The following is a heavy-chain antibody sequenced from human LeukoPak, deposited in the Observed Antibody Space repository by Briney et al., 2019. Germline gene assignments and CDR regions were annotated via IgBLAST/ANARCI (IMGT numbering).Heavy chain of an antibody. V-gene: IGHV3-53*01. CDR2: MYAGGNT. CDR1: GITVSSNY. D-gene: IGHD4-17*01. CDR3: ARGIGSTVFFDH. Sequence: GPLRLSCAASGITVSSNYMSWVRQAPGKGLEWVSVMYAGGNTYYADSVKGRFTISRDKSKNTLYLQMNSLRAEDTAVYYCARGIGSTVFFDHWGQGTLVTVSS. J-gene: IGHJ4*02.